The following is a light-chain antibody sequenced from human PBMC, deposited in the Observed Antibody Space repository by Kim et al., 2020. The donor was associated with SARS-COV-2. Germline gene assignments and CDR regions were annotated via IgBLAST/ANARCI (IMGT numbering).Light chain of an antibody. V-gene: IGKV1-5*03. CDR2: LAS. CDR1: ENIGTW. CDR3: QHYSRFPYT. Sequence: ASVGDRVTITCRASENIGTWLAWYQQKPGRAPSLLLYLASTLESGVPSRFSGTGSGTEFSLSITSLQPDDFATYYCQHYSRFPYTFGQGTKLEI. J-gene: IGKJ2*01.